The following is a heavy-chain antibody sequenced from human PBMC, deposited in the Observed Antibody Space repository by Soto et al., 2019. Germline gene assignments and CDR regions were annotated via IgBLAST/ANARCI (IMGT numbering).Heavy chain of an antibody. J-gene: IGHJ6*03. CDR1: GGSINSYY. V-gene: IGHV4-59*01. CDR2: IYYSGNT. D-gene: IGHD6-13*01. Sequence: PSETLSLTCTVSGGSINSYYWTWIRRPPGKGLEWIGYIYYSGNTDYNPSLKSRVTISIDTSKNQFSLKLGSVTAADTAVYYCARGQQLYYYYNMDVWGQGTTVTVSS. CDR3: ARGQQLYYYYNMDV.